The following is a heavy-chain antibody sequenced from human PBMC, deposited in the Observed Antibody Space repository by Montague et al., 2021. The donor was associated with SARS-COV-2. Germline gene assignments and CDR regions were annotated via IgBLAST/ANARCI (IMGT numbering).Heavy chain of an antibody. CDR1: GGSFSGYY. J-gene: IGHJ4*02. D-gene: IGHD3-22*01. CDR3: ASFPSGYYVSSGYHI. V-gene: IGHV4-34*01. CDR2: INHSGRT. Sequence: SETLSLTCAVYGGSFSGYYWSWIRQPPGKGLEWIGEINHSGRTNYNPSLKSRVTISVDTSKNQFSLKLSSVTAADTAVYYCASFPSGYYVSSGYHIWGQGTLVTVSS.